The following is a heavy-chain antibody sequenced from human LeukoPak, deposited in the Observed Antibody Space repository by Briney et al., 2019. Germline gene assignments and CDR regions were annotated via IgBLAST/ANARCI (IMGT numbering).Heavy chain of an antibody. CDR2: IYSSGST. Sequence: SETLSLTCTVSGGSINSYYWSWIRQPAGKGLEWIGRIYSSGSTNYNPSLKSRVSMSVDTSKNQLSLKLTSVTAADTAVYYCARGGKATVVTMWGQGILVTVSS. CDR3: ARGGKATVVTM. J-gene: IGHJ4*02. CDR1: GGSINSYY. D-gene: IGHD4-23*01. V-gene: IGHV4-4*07.